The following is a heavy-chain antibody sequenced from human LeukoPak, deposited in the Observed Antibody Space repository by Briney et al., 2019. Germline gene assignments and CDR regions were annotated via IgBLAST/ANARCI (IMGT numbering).Heavy chain of an antibody. J-gene: IGHJ5*02. V-gene: IGHV4-59*01. D-gene: IGHD3-9*01. CDR1: GGSIRSYY. CDR2: ISYSGST. Sequence: SETLSLTCTVSGGSIRSYYWNWVRQPPGKGLEWIGYISYSGSTNYNPSLKSRVTISVDTSKNQFSLKLSSVTAADTAVYYCARGAFYYDILSGYYKGWFDPWGQGTLVTVSS. CDR3: ARGAFYYDILSGYYKGWFDP.